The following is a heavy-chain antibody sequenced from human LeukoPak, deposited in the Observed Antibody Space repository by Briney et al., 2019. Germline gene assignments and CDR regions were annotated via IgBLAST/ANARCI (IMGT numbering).Heavy chain of an antibody. J-gene: IGHJ4*02. D-gene: IGHD3-10*01. Sequence: SETLSLTCAVSGNSISSGYYWGWIRQPPGKGLEWIGSIYHSGSTYYNPSLKSRVTISVDTSKNQFSLKLSSVTAADTAVYYCASHGDRGVNYWGQGTLVTVSS. V-gene: IGHV4-38-2*01. CDR3: ASHGDRGVNY. CDR2: IYHSGST. CDR1: GNSISSGYY.